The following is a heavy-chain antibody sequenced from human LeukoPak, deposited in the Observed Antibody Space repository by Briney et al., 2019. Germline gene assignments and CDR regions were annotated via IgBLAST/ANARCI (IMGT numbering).Heavy chain of an antibody. CDR3: AKDSGIGYSYGYFDY. CDR1: GFTFSSYA. D-gene: IGHD5-18*01. CDR2: ISGSGDRL. J-gene: IGHJ4*02. V-gene: IGHV3-23*01. Sequence: GGSLRLSCAASGFTFSSYAMSWVRQAPGKGLEWVSVISGSGDRLYYADSVKGRFTIPRDNSKSTLSLQMNTLRAEDTAVYYCAKDSGIGYSYGYFDYWGQGTLVTVSS.